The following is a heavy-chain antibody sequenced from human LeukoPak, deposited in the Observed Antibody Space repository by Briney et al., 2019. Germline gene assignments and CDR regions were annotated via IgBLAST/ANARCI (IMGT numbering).Heavy chain of an antibody. CDR1: GFTFSSYA. J-gene: IGHJ2*01. Sequence: PGGSLRLSCAASGFTFSSYAMSWVRQAPGKGLEWVSAISGSGGSTYYADSVKGRFTISRDNSKNTLYLQMNSLRAEDTAVYYCAKGDDYAGSGGKWYFDLWGRGTLITVSS. CDR2: ISGSGGST. V-gene: IGHV3-23*01. CDR3: AKGDDYAGSGGKWYFDL. D-gene: IGHD4-23*01.